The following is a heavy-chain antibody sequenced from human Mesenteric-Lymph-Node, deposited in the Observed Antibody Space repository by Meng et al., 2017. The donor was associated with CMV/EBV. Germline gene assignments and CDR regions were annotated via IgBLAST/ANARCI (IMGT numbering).Heavy chain of an antibody. CDR2: IYYSGST. V-gene: IGHV4-34*01. CDR3: ARDTAPFDI. D-gene: IGHD2-21*02. Sequence: SQTLSLTCAVYGGSFSGYYWSWIRQPPGKGLEWIGSIYYSGSTYYNPSLKSRLTISVDRSKNQFSLKLSSVTAADTAVYYCARDTAPFDIWGQGTMVTVSS. J-gene: IGHJ3*02. CDR1: GGSFSGYY.